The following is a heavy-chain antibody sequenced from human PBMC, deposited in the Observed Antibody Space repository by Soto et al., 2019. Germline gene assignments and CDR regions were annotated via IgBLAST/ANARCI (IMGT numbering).Heavy chain of an antibody. Sequence: SQTLSLTCAISGDSVSSNSAAWHWIRQSPSRGLEWLGRTYYRSKWYNDYAVSVKSRITINPDTSKNQFSLQLNSVTPQDTAVDYCASDHLELTLEYYYYCYLDGCGKETRVTVSS. J-gene: IGHJ6*03. CDR3: ASDHLELTLEYYYYCYLDG. V-gene: IGHV6-1*01. CDR1: GDSVSSNSAA. CDR2: TYYRSKWYN. D-gene: IGHD1-7*01.